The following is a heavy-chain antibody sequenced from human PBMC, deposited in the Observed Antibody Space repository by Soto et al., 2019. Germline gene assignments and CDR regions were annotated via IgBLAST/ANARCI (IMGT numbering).Heavy chain of an antibody. CDR1: GFTFSSYS. CDR2: ISSSSRAI. D-gene: IGHD3-10*01. CDR3: TRGQITMVRGPLDY. J-gene: IGHJ4*02. Sequence: EVQLVESGGGLVQPGGALRLSCAASGFTFSSYSMNWVCQASGKWLEWVSYISSSSRAIYYADSVKGRFPISSDNDKNSLYLQMNSRRAGDTAVYFCTRGQITMVRGPLDYWGQGTLVTVSS. V-gene: IGHV3-48*01.